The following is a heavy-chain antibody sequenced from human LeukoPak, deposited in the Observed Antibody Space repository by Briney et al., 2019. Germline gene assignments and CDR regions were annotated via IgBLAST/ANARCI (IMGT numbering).Heavy chain of an antibody. V-gene: IGHV1-46*01. CDR2: INPSGGST. CDR1: GYTFTSYY. D-gene: IGHD2-21*02. J-gene: IGHJ4*02. Sequence: ASVKVSCKASGYTFTSYYMHWVRQAPGQGLEWMGIINPSGGSTSYAQKFQGRVTMTRDTSTGTVYMELSSLRSEDTAVYYCARGRLAYCGGDCHYYFDYWGQGTLVTDSS. CDR3: ARGRLAYCGGDCHYYFDY.